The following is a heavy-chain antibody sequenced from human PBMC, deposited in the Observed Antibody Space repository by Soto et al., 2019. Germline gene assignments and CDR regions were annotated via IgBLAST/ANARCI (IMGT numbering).Heavy chain of an antibody. CDR2: IWYDGRYE. CDR1: GFTFTNYG. V-gene: IGHV3-33*01. D-gene: IGHD6-13*01. Sequence: QVHLVESGGGVVQPGRSLRLSCAASGFTFTNYGMHWVRQAPGKGLEWVAMIWYDGRYEYYADSVKGRFTISRDNSQNNVYLQFNSLITEDTAFYYCAREGSSWYVRYFDLWGRGTLVTVYS. J-gene: IGHJ2*01. CDR3: AREGSSWYVRYFDL.